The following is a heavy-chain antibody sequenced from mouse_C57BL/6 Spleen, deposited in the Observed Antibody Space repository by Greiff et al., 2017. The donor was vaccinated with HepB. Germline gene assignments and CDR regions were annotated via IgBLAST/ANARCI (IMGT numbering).Heavy chain of an antibody. Sequence: QVHVQQSGAELVKPGASVKMSCKASGYTFTSYWITWVKQRPGQGLEWIGDIYPGSGSTNYNEKFKSKATLTVDTSSSTAYMQLSSLTSEDSAVYYCARREGLRRFFDYWGQGTTLTVSS. CDR3: ARREGLRRFFDY. CDR2: IYPGSGST. CDR1: GYTFTSYW. V-gene: IGHV1-55*01. D-gene: IGHD2-4*01. J-gene: IGHJ2*01.